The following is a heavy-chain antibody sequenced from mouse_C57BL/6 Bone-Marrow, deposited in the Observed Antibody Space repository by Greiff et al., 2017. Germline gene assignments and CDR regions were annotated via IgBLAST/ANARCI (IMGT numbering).Heavy chain of an antibody. CDR3: TRDYYGSSGPYYAMDY. D-gene: IGHD1-1*01. CDR2: ISSGGSYT. V-gene: IGHV5-6-4*01. CDR1: GFTFSSYT. Sequence: EVKLVESGGGLVKPGGSLKLSCAASGFTFSSYTMSWVRQTPEKRLEWVATISSGGSYTYYPDSVKGRFTITRDNAKNTLYLQMGSLKSEDTAMYYCTRDYYGSSGPYYAMDYWGQGTSVTVSS. J-gene: IGHJ4*01.